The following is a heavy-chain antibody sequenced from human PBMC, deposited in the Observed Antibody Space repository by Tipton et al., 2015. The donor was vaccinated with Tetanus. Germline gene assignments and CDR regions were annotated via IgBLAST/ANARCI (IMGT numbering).Heavy chain of an antibody. V-gene: IGHV4-61*01. CDR3: ARGGGGRLGELSFDY. CDR1: GGSVSSGSYY. CDR2: IYYSGST. Sequence: TLSLTCTVSGGSVSSGSYYWSWIRQPPGKGLEWIGYIYYSGSTNYNPSLKSRVTISVDTSKNQFSLKLSSVTAADTAVYYCARGGGGRLGELSFDYWGQGTLVTVSS. J-gene: IGHJ4*02. D-gene: IGHD3-16*02.